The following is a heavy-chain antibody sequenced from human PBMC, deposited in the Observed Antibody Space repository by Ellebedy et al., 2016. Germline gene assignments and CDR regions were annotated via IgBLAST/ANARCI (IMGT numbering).Heavy chain of an antibody. V-gene: IGHV2-70*04. D-gene: IGHD2/OR15-2a*01. CDR1: GFSLTTDGMR. Sequence: SGPTLVXPTQTLTLTCTFSGFSLTTDGMRVSWIRQPPGRALEWLARFDWDDDEFYSTSLKTRVTISKDTPRNQVVLTMTNMDPVDTATYYCARIPIGTTLYDYWGQGTLVTVSS. CDR3: ARIPIGTTLYDY. J-gene: IGHJ4*02. CDR2: FDWDDDE.